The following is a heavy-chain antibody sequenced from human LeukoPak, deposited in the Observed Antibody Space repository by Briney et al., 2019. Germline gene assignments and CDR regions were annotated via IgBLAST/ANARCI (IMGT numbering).Heavy chain of an antibody. CDR1: GFTFSSYA. V-gene: IGHV3-30-3*01. Sequence: GGSLRLSCAASGFTFSSYAMHWVRQAPGKGLEWVAVISYDGSNKYYADSVKGRFTISRDNSKNTLYLQMNSLRAEDTAVYYCAKVDYGGNEYYGMDVWGQGTTVTVSS. J-gene: IGHJ6*02. D-gene: IGHD4-23*01. CDR3: AKVDYGGNEYYGMDV. CDR2: ISYDGSNK.